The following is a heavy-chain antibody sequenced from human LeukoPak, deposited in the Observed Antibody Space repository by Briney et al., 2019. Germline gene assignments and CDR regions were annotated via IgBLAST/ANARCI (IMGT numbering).Heavy chain of an antibody. J-gene: IGHJ6*02. Sequence: GSLRLSCAASGFSFSTYAMNWVRQGPGKGLEWVATISGSDYTTYYADSVKGRFTISRDNSKNTLFLQMDSLRAEDTAVFFCARYCSSSTCQGSSYYFGMDVWGQGTTVTVSS. D-gene: IGHD2-2*01. CDR2: ISGSDYTT. CDR3: ARYCSSSTCQGSSYYFGMDV. CDR1: GFSFSTYA. V-gene: IGHV3-23*01.